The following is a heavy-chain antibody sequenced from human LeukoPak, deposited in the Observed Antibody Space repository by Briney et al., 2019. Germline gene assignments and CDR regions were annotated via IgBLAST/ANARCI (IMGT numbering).Heavy chain of an antibody. CDR3: ASGTARYSGYDTVWDY. CDR2: FDPEDAET. D-gene: IGHD5-12*01. CDR1: GYALTELS. V-gene: IGHV1-24*01. J-gene: IGHJ4*02. Sequence: ASVKVSCKVSGYALTELSIHWVRQAPGKGLEWMGGFDPEDAETIYAQNFQGRLTMTTDTSTSTAYMELRSLRSDDTAVYYCASGTARYSGYDTVWDYWGQGTLVTVSS.